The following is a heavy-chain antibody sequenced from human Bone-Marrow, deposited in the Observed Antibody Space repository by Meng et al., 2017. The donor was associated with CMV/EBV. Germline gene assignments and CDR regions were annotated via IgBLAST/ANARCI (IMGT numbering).Heavy chain of an antibody. D-gene: IGHD1-1*01. CDR1: GGSISSSSYY. CDR2: IYYSGST. V-gene: IGHV4-39*07. Sequence: SETLSLTCTASGGSISSSSYYWGWIRQPPGKGLEWIGSIYYSGSTYYNPSLKSRVTISVDTSKNQFSLKLSSVTAADTAVYYCARDGMRGSLHRAFDIWGQGTMVTVSS. CDR3: ARDGMRGSLHRAFDI. J-gene: IGHJ3*02.